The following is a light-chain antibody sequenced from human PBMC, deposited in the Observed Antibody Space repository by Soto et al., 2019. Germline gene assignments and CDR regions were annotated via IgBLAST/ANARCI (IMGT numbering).Light chain of an antibody. J-gene: IGLJ3*02. CDR2: NAN. CDR3: GSYTGSSAPL. Sequence: QSALTQPASVSGSPGQSITISCTGTSSDVGGYNYVSWYQQHPGKAPKLIIYNANNRPSGVSNRFSGSKPGNTAALTISGLQAEDEAVYYCGSYTGSSAPLFGGGTKLTVL. V-gene: IGLV2-14*01. CDR1: SSDVGGYNY.